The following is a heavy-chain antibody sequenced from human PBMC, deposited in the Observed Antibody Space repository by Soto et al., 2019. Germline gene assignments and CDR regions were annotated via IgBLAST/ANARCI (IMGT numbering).Heavy chain of an antibody. D-gene: IGHD2-2*01. CDR1: GTSIRHFY. Sequence: LSLTCKVSGTSIRHFYWTWIRQTAGKGLEWIGRIYITGTTSLNPSLKSRVTMSMDASKNEFSLNLTSVTAADTAVYYCVRDRADFSSTYYHYFSVWGRGIQVTVSS. J-gene: IGHJ2*01. CDR2: IYITGTT. CDR3: VRDRADFSSTYYHYFSV. V-gene: IGHV4-4*07.